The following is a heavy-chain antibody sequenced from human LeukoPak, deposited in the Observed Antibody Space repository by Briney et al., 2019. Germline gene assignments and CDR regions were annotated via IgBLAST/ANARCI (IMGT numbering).Heavy chain of an antibody. J-gene: IGHJ4*02. Sequence: PSETLSLTCTVSGGSISSGGYYWSWIRQHPGKGLEWIGYIYYSGSTYYNPSLKSRVTISVDTSKNQFSLKLSSVTAADTAVYYCARDQRAAAGTAPYFDYWGQGTLVTVSS. CDR3: ARDQRAAAGTAPYFDY. V-gene: IGHV4-31*03. CDR2: IYYSGST. D-gene: IGHD6-13*01. CDR1: GGSISSGGYY.